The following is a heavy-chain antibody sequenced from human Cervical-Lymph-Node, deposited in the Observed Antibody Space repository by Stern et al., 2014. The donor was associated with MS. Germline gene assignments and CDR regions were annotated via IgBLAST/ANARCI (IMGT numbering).Heavy chain of an antibody. CDR2: ISNLDGTI. CDR3: ARAGGSEDDF. V-gene: IGHV3-11*01. CDR1: GFIFSDYY. D-gene: IGHD3-10*01. J-gene: IGHJ4*02. Sequence: EQLVESGGGLVKPGESLRLSCAASGFIFSDYYMNWIRQAPGKGLEWISYISNLDGTIYYADSVKGRFTISRDNAKKSLYLHMNSLRAEDTAVYYCARAGGSEDDFWGQGTLVTVSS.